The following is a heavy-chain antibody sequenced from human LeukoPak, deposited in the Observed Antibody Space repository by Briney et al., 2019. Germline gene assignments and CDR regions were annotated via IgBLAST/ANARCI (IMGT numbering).Heavy chain of an antibody. V-gene: IGHV4-4*07. CDR1: GGSISSYY. D-gene: IGHD3-10*01. CDR2: IYTSGST. J-gene: IGHJ4*02. Sequence: NPSETLSLTCTVAGGSISSYYWSWIRQPAGKGLEWIGRIYTSGSTNYNPSLKSRVTMSVDTSKNQFSLTLSSGTAADTAVYYCARGHSSGTGIPLWGQGTLVTVSS. CDR3: ARGHSSGTGIPL.